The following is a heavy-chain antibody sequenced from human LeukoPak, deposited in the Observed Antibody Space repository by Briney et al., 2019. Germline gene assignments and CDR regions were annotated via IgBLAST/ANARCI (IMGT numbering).Heavy chain of an antibody. V-gene: IGHV5-51*01. CDR1: GYSFTSYW. CDR3: ARHRYGSGSYFQGYYYYMDV. CDR2: IYPGDSDT. Sequence: GESLKISCKGSGYSFTSYWIGWVRQMPGKGLEWVGIIYPGDSDTRYSPSFQGQVTISADKSISTAYLQWSSLKASDTAMYYCARHRYGSGSYFQGYYYYMDVWGKGTTVTVSS. D-gene: IGHD3-10*01. J-gene: IGHJ6*03.